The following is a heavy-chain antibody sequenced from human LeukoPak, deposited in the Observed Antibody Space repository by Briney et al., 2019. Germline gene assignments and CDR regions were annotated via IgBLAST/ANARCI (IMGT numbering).Heavy chain of an antibody. CDR2: INHSGST. Sequence: PSETLSLTCAVYGGSFSGYYWSWIRQPPGKGLEWIGEINHSGSTNYNPSLKSRVTISVDTSKNQFSLKLSSVTAADTAVYYCARDGSGWYDNYFDYWGQGTLVTVSS. D-gene: IGHD6-19*01. V-gene: IGHV4-34*01. CDR3: ARDGSGWYDNYFDY. CDR1: GGSFSGYY. J-gene: IGHJ4*02.